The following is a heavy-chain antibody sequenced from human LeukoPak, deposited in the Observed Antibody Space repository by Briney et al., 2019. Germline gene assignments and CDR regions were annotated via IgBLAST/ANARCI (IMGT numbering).Heavy chain of an antibody. CDR3: ARGPPGYSGYDGEEAFDI. CDR1: GYSFTSYW. V-gene: IGHV5-51*01. Sequence: GESLKISCKGSGYSFTSYWIGWVRQMPGKGLEWMGIIYPGDSDTRYSPSFQGQVTISADKSISTAYLQWSSLKASDTAMYYCARGPPGYSGYDGEEAFDIWGQGTMVTVSS. CDR2: IYPGDSDT. D-gene: IGHD5-12*01. J-gene: IGHJ3*02.